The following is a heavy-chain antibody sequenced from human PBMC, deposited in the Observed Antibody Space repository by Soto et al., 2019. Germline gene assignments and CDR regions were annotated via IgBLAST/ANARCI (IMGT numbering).Heavy chain of an antibody. J-gene: IGHJ4*02. Sequence: QVYLVESGGGVVQPGRSLRLSCEASAFTFSNYAMHWVRQARGRGLEWVALIWSDGSNEHYADFLKGRVTISRDNSKNTVYLQINILTADDPALYYCARERLAARRTLDYWGQGTLVTVSS. D-gene: IGHD6-6*01. CDR1: AFTFSNYA. V-gene: IGHV3-33*01. CDR2: IWSDGSNE. CDR3: ARERLAARRTLDY.